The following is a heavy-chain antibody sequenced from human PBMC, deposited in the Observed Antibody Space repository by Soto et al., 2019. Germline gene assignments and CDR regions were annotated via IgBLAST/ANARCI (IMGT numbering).Heavy chain of an antibody. J-gene: IGHJ5*02. D-gene: IGHD6-19*01. Sequence: QLQLQESGPGLVKPSETLSLTCTVSGGSISSSSYYWGWIRQPPGKGLEWIGSIYYSGSTYYNPSLKRPVTISVDPSNNQFSLKLSSVTAADTAVYYCARSRAVWFDPWGQGTLVTVSS. CDR3: ARSRAVWFDP. CDR1: GGSISSSSYY. V-gene: IGHV4-39*01. CDR2: IYYSGST.